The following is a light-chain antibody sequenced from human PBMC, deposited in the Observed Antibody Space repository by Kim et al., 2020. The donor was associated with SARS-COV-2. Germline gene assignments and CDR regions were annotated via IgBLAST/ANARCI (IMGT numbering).Light chain of an antibody. V-gene: IGLV4-69*01. CDR1: SGHSSYA. J-gene: IGLJ2*01. CDR2: LNSDGSH. CDR3: QTWAIGIQV. Sequence: ASVKLTCTLSSGHSSYAIAWHQQQSEKGPRYLMKLNSDGSHSKGDGIPDRFSGSSSGAERYLTISSLQSEDEADYYCQTWAIGIQVLGGGTQLTVL.